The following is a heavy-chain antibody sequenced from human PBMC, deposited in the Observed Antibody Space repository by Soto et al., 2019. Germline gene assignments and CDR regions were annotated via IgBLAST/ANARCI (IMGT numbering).Heavy chain of an antibody. Sequence: GASVKVSWKASGGTFSSYAISWVRQAPGQGLEWMGGIIPIFGTANYAQKFQGRATITADESTSTAYMELSSLRSEDTAVYYCVIEALPIDSSGYYHPYYFDYWGQGTLVTVSS. CDR1: GGTFSSYA. V-gene: IGHV1-69*13. D-gene: IGHD3-22*01. CDR3: VIEALPIDSSGYYHPYYFDY. CDR2: IIPIFGTA. J-gene: IGHJ4*02.